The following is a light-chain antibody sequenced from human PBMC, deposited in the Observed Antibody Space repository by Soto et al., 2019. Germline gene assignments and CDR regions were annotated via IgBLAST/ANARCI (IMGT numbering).Light chain of an antibody. CDR3: QQYRSTPRT. Sequence: DIVMTQSPDSVAVSLGERATINCKSSQSLLDSSTNQNYLTWYQQKPGQPPRVVIYWASTRQSGVPDRLSGSGSGTDFNLTISSLQAEDLAVYYCQQYRSTPRTFGQGTKLEIK. V-gene: IGKV4-1*01. J-gene: IGKJ2*01. CDR1: QSLLDSSTNQNY. CDR2: WAS.